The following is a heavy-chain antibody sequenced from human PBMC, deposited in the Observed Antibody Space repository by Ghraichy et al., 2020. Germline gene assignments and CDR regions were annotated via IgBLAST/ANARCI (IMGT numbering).Heavy chain of an antibody. CDR3: AKGDVFPSYPIDY. CDR2: ISGSGSST. V-gene: IGHV3-23*01. CDR1: GFTFSSYA. D-gene: IGHD3-10*01. J-gene: IGHJ4*02. Sequence: GGSLRLSCAASGFTFSSYAMSWVRQTPGKGLEWVSIISGSGSSTYYADSVKGRFTISRDNSKNTLYLQMNSLRAEDTAVYYCAKGDVFPSYPIDYWGQGTLVTVSS.